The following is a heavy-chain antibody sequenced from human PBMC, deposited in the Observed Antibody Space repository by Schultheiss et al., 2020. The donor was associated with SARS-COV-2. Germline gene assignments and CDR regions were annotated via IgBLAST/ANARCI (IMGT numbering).Heavy chain of an antibody. CDR1: GFTFSNYD. Sequence: GGSLRLSCEASGFTFSNYDMSWVRRAPGRGLEWVSGINDDAHGTYYADSVKGRFTISRDNSKNTLYLQMSSLRGEDTAIYYCAKDRQLLSSALFDYWGQGTLVTVSS. V-gene: IGHV3-23*01. J-gene: IGHJ4*02. CDR2: INDDAHGT. CDR3: AKDRQLLSSALFDY. D-gene: IGHD2-2*01.